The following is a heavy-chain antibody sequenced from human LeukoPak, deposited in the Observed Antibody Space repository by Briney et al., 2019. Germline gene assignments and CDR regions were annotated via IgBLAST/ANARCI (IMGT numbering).Heavy chain of an antibody. D-gene: IGHD3-10*01. CDR1: GGSISSSNYY. V-gene: IGHV4-39*07. J-gene: IGHJ4*02. CDR2: MYYSGST. Sequence: SETLSLTCTVSGGSISSSNYYWGWIRQPPGKGLEWIGSMYYSGSTYYNPSLKSRVTISVDTSKNQFSLKVSSVTAADTAVYYCARGYGSGFAYWGQGTLVTVSS. CDR3: ARGYGSGFAY.